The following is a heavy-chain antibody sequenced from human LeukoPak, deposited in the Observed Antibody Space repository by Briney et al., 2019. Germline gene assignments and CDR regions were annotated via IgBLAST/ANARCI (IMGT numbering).Heavy chain of an antibody. J-gene: IGHJ5*02. CDR3: AVSNGGYGP. V-gene: IGHV3-74*01. CDR1: GFTFSTYW. D-gene: IGHD5-12*01. Sequence: GGSLRLSCAASGFTFSTYWMHWVRQDPRQGLLWVARINSDGTTTNYADSVKGRFAISRDNAKNTLFLQMNSLRAEDTAVYFCAVSNGGYGPWGQGALVTVSS. CDR2: INSDGTTT.